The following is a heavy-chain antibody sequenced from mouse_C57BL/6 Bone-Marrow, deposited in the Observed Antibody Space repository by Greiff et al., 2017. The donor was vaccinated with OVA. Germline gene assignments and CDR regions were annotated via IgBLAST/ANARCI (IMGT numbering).Heavy chain of an antibody. V-gene: IGHV14-2*01. J-gene: IGHJ1*03. D-gene: IGHD2-2*01. Sequence: VQLKESGAELVKPGASVKLSCTASGFNIKDYYMHWVKQRTEQGLEWIGRIDPEDGETKYAPKFQGKATITADTSSNTAYLQLSSLTSEDTAVYYCAPDLLWLRYFDVWGTGTTVTVSS. CDR3: APDLLWLRYFDV. CDR2: IDPEDGET. CDR1: GFNIKDYY.